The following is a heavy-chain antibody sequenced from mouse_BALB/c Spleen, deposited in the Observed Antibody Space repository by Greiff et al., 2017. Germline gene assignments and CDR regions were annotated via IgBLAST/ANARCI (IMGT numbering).Heavy chain of an antibody. J-gene: IGHJ1*01. V-gene: IGHV3-2*02. CDR1: GYSITSDYA. D-gene: IGHD4-1*01. CDR3: AREGANWDWYFDV. CDR2: KSYSGST. Sequence: EVQLQESGPGLVKPSQSLSLTCTVTGYSITSDYAWNWIRQFPGNKLEWMGYKSYSGSTSYNPSLKSRISITRDTSKNQFFLQLNSVTTEDTATYYCAREGANWDWYFDVWGAGTTVTVSS.